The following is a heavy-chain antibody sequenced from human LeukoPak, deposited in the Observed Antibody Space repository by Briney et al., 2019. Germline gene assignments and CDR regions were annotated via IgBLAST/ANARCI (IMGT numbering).Heavy chain of an antibody. Sequence: GGSLRLSCAASGFTFSRYTMNWVRQAPGEGLEWVSSISSSTAYIYYADSVKGRFTITRVNARNSLYLQMNSLRAEDTAVYYCARDRDVVATALDYWGQGTLVTVSS. CDR3: ARDRDVVATALDY. CDR1: GFTFSRYT. V-gene: IGHV3-21*01. J-gene: IGHJ4*02. D-gene: IGHD5-12*01. CDR2: ISSSTAYI.